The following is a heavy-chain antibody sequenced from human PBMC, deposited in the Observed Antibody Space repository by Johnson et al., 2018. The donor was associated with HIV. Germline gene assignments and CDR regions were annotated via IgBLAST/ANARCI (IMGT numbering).Heavy chain of an antibody. V-gene: IGHV3-66*01. CDR2: IYSGDST. CDR1: GFTVSSNY. D-gene: IGHD3-10*01. CDR3: ASEVRGVLDI. Sequence: MQLVESGGGVVQPGRSLRLSCAASGFTVSSNYMNWVRQAPGKGLEWVSVIYSGDSTYYADSLEGRFTISRDKSKNTVYLQMNSLRVEDTAVYYCASEVRGVLDIWGQGTMVTVSS. J-gene: IGHJ3*02.